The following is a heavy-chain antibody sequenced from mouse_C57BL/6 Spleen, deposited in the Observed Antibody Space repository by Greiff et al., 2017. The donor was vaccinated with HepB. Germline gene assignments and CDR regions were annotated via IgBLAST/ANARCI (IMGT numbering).Heavy chain of an antibody. CDR2: ISSGSSTI. J-gene: IGHJ1*03. Sequence: EVKLVESGGGLVKPGGSLKLSCAASGFTFSDYGMHWVRQAPEKGLEWVAYISSGSSTIYYADTVKGRFTISRDNAKNTLFLQMTSLRSEDTAMYHCARGGYGSSYRYFDVWGTGTTVTVSS. CDR1: GFTFSDYG. D-gene: IGHD1-1*01. V-gene: IGHV5-17*01. CDR3: ARGGYGSSYRYFDV.